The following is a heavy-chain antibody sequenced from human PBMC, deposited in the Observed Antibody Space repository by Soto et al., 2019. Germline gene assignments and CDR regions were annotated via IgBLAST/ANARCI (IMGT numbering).Heavy chain of an antibody. CDR1: GFTFSSYA. V-gene: IGHV3-23*01. Sequence: PGGSLRLSCAASGFTFSSYAMSWVRQAPGKGLEWVSAISGSGGSTYYADSVKGRFTISRDNSKNTLYLQMNSLRAEDTAVYYCAKDFCSSTSCPYYYYYYMDVWGKGTSVIVSS. J-gene: IGHJ6*03. D-gene: IGHD2-2*01. CDR3: AKDFCSSTSCPYYYYYYMDV. CDR2: ISGSGGST.